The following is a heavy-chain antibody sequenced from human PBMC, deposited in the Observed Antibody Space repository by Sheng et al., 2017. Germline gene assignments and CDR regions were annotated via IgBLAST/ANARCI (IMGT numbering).Heavy chain of an antibody. Sequence: EVQLVESGGGLVQPGGSLRLSCAASGFIVSSNYMSWVRQAPGKGLEWVSLIYSGGSTYYADSVKGRFTISRDNSKNTLYLQMNSLRSEDTAVYYCARAQGQGGIYFYLVYWGPEPWSPSPQ. CDR1: GFIVSSNY. V-gene: IGHV3-66*02. J-gene: IGHJ4*01. D-gene: IGHD1-26*01. CDR2: IYSGGST. CDR3: ARAQGQGGIYFYLVY.